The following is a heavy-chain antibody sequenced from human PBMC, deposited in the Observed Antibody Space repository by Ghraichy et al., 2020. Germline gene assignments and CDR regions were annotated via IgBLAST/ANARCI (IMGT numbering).Heavy chain of an antibody. CDR2: ISSRSTTI. J-gene: IGHJ4*01. CDR1: GFDFSRHD. D-gene: IGHD6-19*01. Sequence: GGSLRLSCAVSGFDFSRHDMSWVRQAPGKGLEWVSYISSRSTTIFYADSVKGRFTISRDNAKNSLYLQMNSLRAEDTAVYYCARDLGSGWYFDYWGHGTLGNGSS. V-gene: IGHV3-48*01. CDR3: ARDLGSGWYFDY.